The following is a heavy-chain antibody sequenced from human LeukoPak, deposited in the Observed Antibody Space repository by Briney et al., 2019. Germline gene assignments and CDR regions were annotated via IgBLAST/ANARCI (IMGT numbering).Heavy chain of an antibody. CDR1: GGTISSGGYY. V-gene: IGHV4-31*03. CDR2: PNYSGST. Sequence: SQTLSLTCTVSGGTISSGGYYWSWIRHHPGKDLKGIGYPNYSGSTYYNPSLESRVTISVDTSKNQFSLKLSSVTAADTAVYYCARAYYYGSNRFDPWGQGTLVTVSS. J-gene: IGHJ5*02. CDR3: ARAYYYGSNRFDP. D-gene: IGHD3-10*01.